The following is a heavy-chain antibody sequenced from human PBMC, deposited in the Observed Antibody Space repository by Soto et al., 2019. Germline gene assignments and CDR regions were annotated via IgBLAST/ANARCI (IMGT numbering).Heavy chain of an antibody. J-gene: IGHJ5*02. V-gene: IGHV4-4*02. CDR3: ARVKTGSIWCRHYNGFAP. CDR1: GGSISSSNW. D-gene: IGHD6-13*01. CDR2: IYHSGST. Sequence: QVQLQESGPGLVKPSGTLSLTCAVSGGSISSSNWWSWVRQPPGKGLEWIGEIYHSGSTNYNRSLRSGVTISVDKSKNQLSLKSSSGTAANTAVYYCARVKTGSIWCRHYNGFAPWGQGTLVTVSS.